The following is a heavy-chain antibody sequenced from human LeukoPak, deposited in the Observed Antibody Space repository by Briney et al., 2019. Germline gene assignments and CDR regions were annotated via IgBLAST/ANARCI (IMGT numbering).Heavy chain of an antibody. V-gene: IGHV4-38-2*01. CDR3: ARLGYDILTGYYRPLYFDH. Sequence: SETLCLTCAVSGYSISSGYYWGWIRQPPGKGLEWIGSIYHSGSTYYNPSLKSRVTISVDTSKNQFSLKLSSVTAADTAVYYCARLGYDILTGYYRPLYFDHWGQGTLVTVSS. CDR2: IYHSGST. J-gene: IGHJ4*02. D-gene: IGHD3-9*01. CDR1: GYSISSGYY.